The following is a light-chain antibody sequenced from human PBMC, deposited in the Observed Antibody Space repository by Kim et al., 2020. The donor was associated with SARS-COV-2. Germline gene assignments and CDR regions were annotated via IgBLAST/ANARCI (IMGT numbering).Light chain of an antibody. CDR2: GAS. CDR3: LQHYNYPQT. V-gene: IGKV1-6*02. CDR1: QAIRND. Sequence: ASVGDTVTNTCRAKQAIRNDLHWYQQKPGKAPPLLIFGASNLQSGVPSRFSGSGSGTDFSLTISSLQPEDFATYYCLQHYNYPQTFGQGTKVDIK. J-gene: IGKJ1*01.